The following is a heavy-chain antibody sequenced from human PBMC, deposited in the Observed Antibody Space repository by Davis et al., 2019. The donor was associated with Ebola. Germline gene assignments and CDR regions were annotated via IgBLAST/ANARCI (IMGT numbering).Heavy chain of an antibody. D-gene: IGHD2-2*01. V-gene: IGHV3-33*01. Sequence: GGSLRLSCAASGFTFSSYGMHWVRQAPGKGLEWVAVIWYDGSNKYYADSVKGRFTISRDNSKNTLYLQMNSLKTEDTAVYYCTRSMIVLVPAAVDNWGQGTLVTVSS. CDR2: IWYDGSNK. CDR3: TRSMIVLVPAAVDN. CDR1: GFTFSSYG. J-gene: IGHJ4*02.